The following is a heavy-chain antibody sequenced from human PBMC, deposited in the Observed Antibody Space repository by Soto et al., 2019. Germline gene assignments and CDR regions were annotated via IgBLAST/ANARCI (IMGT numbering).Heavy chain of an antibody. CDR2: IYSGGST. J-gene: IGHJ4*02. Sequence: EVQLVESGGGLVQPGGSLRLSCAASGFTVSSNYMSWVRQAPGKGLEWVSVIYSGGSTYYADSVKGRFTISRDNSKNTLYLQMNGLRAEDTAVYYCARVRGYSYGFDYWGQGTLVTVSS. D-gene: IGHD5-18*01. CDR3: ARVRGYSYGFDY. CDR1: GFTVSSNY. V-gene: IGHV3-66*01.